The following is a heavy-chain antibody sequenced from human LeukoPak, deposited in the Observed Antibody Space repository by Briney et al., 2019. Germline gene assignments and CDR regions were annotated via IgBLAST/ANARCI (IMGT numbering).Heavy chain of an antibody. J-gene: IGHJ4*02. CDR2: IKQDGTDK. V-gene: IGHV3-7*01. D-gene: IGHD3-10*01. CDR3: ARKFLGSRGYYFDY. Sequence: GGSLRLSCAASGFTFSYYWMSWVRQAPGKGLEWVANIKQDGTDKYYVDSVRGRFTISRDNAKNSLYLQMNSLGVEDTAVYFCARKFLGSRGYYFDYWGQGTLVTVSS. CDR1: GFTFSYYW.